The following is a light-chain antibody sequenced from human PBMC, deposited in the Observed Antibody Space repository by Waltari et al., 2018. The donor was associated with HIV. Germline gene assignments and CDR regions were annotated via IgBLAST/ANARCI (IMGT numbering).Light chain of an antibody. J-gene: IGLJ2*01. Sequence: QSALTQPASVSGSPGQSITISCTGTSSDVGTYSLVSWYQHHPGKAPKLMIYEGNKRHSGVSNHFSGSKSGNTASLTISGLQAEDEADYYCSSYTSFSTVLFGGGTKLTVL. V-gene: IGLV2-23*01. CDR2: EGN. CDR3: SSYTSFSTVL. CDR1: SSDVGTYSL.